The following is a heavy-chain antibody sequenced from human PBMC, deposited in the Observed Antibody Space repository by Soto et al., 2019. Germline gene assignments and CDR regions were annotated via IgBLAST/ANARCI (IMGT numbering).Heavy chain of an antibody. V-gene: IGHV3-23*01. J-gene: IGHJ6*02. CDR3: AKRTRQLRDYYYYGMDV. CDR1: GFTFSSYA. CDR2: ISGSGGST. D-gene: IGHD6-6*01. Sequence: PGGSLRLSCAASGFTFSSYAMSWVRQAPGKGLEWVSAISGSGGSTYYADSVKGRFTISRDNSKNTLYLQMNSLRAEDTAVYYCAKRTRQLRDYYYYGMDVWGQGTTVTVSS.